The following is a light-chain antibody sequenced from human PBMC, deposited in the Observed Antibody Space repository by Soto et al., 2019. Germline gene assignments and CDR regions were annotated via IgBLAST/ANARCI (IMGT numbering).Light chain of an antibody. CDR1: QDISTS. CDR2: ATS. Sequence: DSRMTQPPSCLSASLGDRFTITCQASQDISTSLNWYQQKPGKAPRLLIYATSNLQSGVTSRISGSGSGTEFTLTISSLQPEDFATYFCQQCYSAQYTLGQVSKV. J-gene: IGKJ2*01. CDR3: QQCYSAQYT. V-gene: IGKV1-39*01.